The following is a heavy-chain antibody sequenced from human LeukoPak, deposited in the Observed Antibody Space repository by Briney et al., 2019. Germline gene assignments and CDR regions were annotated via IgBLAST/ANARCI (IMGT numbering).Heavy chain of an antibody. D-gene: IGHD6-13*01. CDR2: IYYSGTT. V-gene: IGHV4-59*01. CDR3: ARCGHSSTWYNLYFDL. J-gene: IGHJ2*01. CDR1: GGSISTYY. Sequence: SETLSLTCTVSGGSISTYYWSWIRQPPGKGLEWIGYIYYSGTTNYNPSLKSRVTISVDTSKNQFSLNLSSATAADTAVYYCARCGHSSTWYNLYFDLWGRGTLVTVSS.